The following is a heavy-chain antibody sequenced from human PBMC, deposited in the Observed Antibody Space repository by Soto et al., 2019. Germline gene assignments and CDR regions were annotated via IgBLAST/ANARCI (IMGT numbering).Heavy chain of an antibody. CDR1: GGSISSYY. J-gene: IGHJ2*01. CDR3: ARIYCGGDCYTSWYFDL. V-gene: IGHV4-59*01. Sequence: QVQLQESGPGLVKPSETLSLTCTVSGGSISSYYWSWIRQPPGKGLEWIGYISYSGSTNYNPSLKSRVTISVDTSKNQFSLNLSSVTAADTAVYYCARIYCGGDCYTSWYFDLWGRGTLVTVSS. CDR2: ISYSGST. D-gene: IGHD2-21*02.